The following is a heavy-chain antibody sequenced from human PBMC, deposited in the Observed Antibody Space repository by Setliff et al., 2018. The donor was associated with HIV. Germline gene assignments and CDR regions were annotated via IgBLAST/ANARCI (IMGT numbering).Heavy chain of an antibody. CDR2: IASKTNGEPI. V-gene: IGHV3-15*04. Sequence: GGSLRLSCAVSGFTVTDVWMAWARQAPGKGLEWVGHIASKTNGEPIDYAPPVKGRFTISRDNAKNSLYLQLNSLRAEDTAVYYCASHPWGVSGWYAVFFRHWGQGTLVTVSS. CDR3: ASHPWGVSGWYAVFFRH. D-gene: IGHD6-19*01. CDR1: GFTVTDVW. J-gene: IGHJ1*01.